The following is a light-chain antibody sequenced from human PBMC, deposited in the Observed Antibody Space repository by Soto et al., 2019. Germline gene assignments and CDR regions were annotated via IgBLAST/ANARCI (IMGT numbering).Light chain of an antibody. CDR1: QDISNY. Sequence: DIQMTQSPSSLSASVGDRVTITCRASQDISNYLAWYQQKPGKPPQVLIFAASNLQSGVPSRFSGSGSGPDFTLTISSLQPEDVGTYYCQKYNNVPLTFGGGTKVEIK. CDR3: QKYNNVPLT. V-gene: IGKV1-27*01. J-gene: IGKJ4*01. CDR2: AAS.